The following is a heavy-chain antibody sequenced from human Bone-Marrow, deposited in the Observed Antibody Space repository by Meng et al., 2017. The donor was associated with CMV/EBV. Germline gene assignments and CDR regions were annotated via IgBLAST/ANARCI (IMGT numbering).Heavy chain of an antibody. CDR3: AKVNWGSPFDY. J-gene: IGHJ4*02. V-gene: IGHV3-23*01. CDR2: ISGSGGST. D-gene: IGHD7-27*01. CDR1: GFTFSSYA. Sequence: CAASGFTFSSYAMSWLRQAPGKGLEWVSAISGSGGSTYYADSVKGRFTISRDNSKNTLYLQMNSLRAEDTAVYYCAKVNWGSPFDYWGQGTLVTVSS.